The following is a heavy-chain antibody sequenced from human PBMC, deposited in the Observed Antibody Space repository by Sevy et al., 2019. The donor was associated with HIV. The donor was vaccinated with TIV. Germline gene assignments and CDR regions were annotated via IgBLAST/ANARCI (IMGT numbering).Heavy chain of an antibody. J-gene: IGHJ6*02. V-gene: IGHV4-34*01. D-gene: IGHD3-10*01. CDR1: GGSFSGYY. Sequence: SETLSLTCAVYGGSFSGYYWSWIRQSPGKGLEWIGEINHSGSTNYNPSLKSRVTTSVDTSKNQFSLKLSSVTAADTAVYYCARVPPNYYGSGSYYKNRRGYGMDVWGQGTTVTVSS. CDR2: INHSGST. CDR3: ARVPPNYYGSGSYYKNRRGYGMDV.